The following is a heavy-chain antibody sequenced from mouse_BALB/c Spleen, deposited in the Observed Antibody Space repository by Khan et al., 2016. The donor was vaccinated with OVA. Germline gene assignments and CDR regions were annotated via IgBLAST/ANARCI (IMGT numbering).Heavy chain of an antibody. Sequence: QVQLKQSGAELAKPGASVKISCKASGYTFTSYWMHWVKQTPGKGLEWIGYINPSTGYTKYTHRVKDRFTLTADNSSSTAYMQLSSLKSEESAVYSCATHGRSSAWLNYGGQGTRVTVYA. CDR1: GYTFTSYW. J-gene: IGHJ3*01. V-gene: IGHV1-7*01. CDR2: INPSTGYT. CDR3: ATHGRSSAWLNY.